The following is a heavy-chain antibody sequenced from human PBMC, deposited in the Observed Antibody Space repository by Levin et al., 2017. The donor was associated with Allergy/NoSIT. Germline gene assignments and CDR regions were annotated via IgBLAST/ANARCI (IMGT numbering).Heavy chain of an antibody. CDR3: AKVAPTPYYYDSSGHIRVDAFDI. CDR1: GFTFSSYA. CDR2: ISGSGGST. Sequence: GGSLRLSCAASGFTFSSYAMSWVRQAPGKGLEWVSAISGSGGSTYYADSVKGRFTISRDNSKNTLYLQMNSLRAEDTAVYYCAKVAPTPYYYDSSGHIRVDAFDIWGQGTMVTVSS. D-gene: IGHD3-22*01. J-gene: IGHJ3*02. V-gene: IGHV3-23*01.